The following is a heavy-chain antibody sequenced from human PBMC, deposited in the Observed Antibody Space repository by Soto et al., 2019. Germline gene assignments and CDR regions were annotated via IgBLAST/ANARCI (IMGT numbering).Heavy chain of an antibody. V-gene: IGHV4-59*01. CDR1: GGSISSYY. CDR3: ARSPGYYDIVHGYLDS. D-gene: IGHD3-9*01. CDR2: IYYSAST. Sequence: PSETLSLTCTVSGGSISSYYWSWIRQPPGKGLEWIGYIYYSASTNYNTSLKSRVTISVDTSKNQFSLKLSSVTAADTAVYYCARSPGYYDIVHGYLDSWAKGPLVTVSS. J-gene: IGHJ4*02.